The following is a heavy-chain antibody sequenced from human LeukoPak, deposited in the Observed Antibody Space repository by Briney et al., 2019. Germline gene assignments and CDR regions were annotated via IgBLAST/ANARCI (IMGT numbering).Heavy chain of an antibody. CDR2: IYYSGST. Sequence: SETLSLTCTVSGGSIGSYYWSWMRQPPGKGLEWIGYIYYSGSTNYNPSLKSRVTISVDTSKNQFSLKLSSVTAADTAVYYCARHAGYCSGGSCYRTFDYWGQGTLVTVSS. CDR1: GGSIGSYY. V-gene: IGHV4-59*08. D-gene: IGHD2-15*01. J-gene: IGHJ4*02. CDR3: ARHAGYCSGGSCYRTFDY.